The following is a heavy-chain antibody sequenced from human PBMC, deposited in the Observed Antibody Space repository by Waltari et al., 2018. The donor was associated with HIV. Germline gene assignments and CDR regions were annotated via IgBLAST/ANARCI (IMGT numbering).Heavy chain of an antibody. D-gene: IGHD1-1*01. CDR1: GYSIKSNNW. Sequence: QVHLPAAGAGLVKTSDTLSLTCAVSGYSIKSNNWWAWIRRSPGERPEWIGYIDPSGTTYDKPSRKQRVTISIVTRKNYFTMILTSVQVVDTAVYHCARKALDIDDFNLWGQGTMVTVS. V-gene: IGHV4-28*01. J-gene: IGHJ3*01. CDR2: IDPSGTT. CDR3: ARKALDIDDFNL.